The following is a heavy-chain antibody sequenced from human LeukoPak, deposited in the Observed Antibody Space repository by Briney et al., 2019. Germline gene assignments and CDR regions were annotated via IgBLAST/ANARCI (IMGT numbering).Heavy chain of an antibody. CDR1: GGSLSGYY. Sequence: SETLSLTCAVDGGSLSGYYWTWIRQPPGKGLEWIGIFYYSGGTYYNPSLQSRVTISGDTSKNLFSLHLRSATVADTAIYFCARMSFAFDPSFFDYWGHGALVPVSS. J-gene: IGHJ4*01. D-gene: IGHD3-3*01. V-gene: IGHV4-34*01. CDR3: ARMSFAFDPSFFDY. CDR2: FYYSGGT.